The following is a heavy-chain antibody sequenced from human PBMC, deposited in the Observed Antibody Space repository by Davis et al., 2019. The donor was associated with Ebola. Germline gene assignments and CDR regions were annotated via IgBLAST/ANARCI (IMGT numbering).Heavy chain of an antibody. V-gene: IGHV3-64*01. CDR2: ISSNGGST. D-gene: IGHD3-9*01. Sequence: GGSLRLSCAASGFTFSSYAMHWVRQAPGKGLEYVSAISSNGGSTYYANSVKGRFTISRDNSKNTLYLQMGSLRAEDMAVYYCARDRRVLRYFDWLLHPWGQGTLVTVSS. CDR1: GFTFSSYA. J-gene: IGHJ5*02. CDR3: ARDRRVLRYFDWLLHP.